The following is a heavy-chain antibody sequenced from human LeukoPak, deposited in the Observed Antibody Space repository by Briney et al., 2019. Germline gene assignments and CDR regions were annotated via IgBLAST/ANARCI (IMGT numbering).Heavy chain of an antibody. Sequence: GGSLRLSCAASGFTFSSYWMSWVRQAPGKGLEWVANIKQDGSEKYYVDSVKGRFTISRDNAKNSLYLQMSRLRAEDTAVYYCAKRRYSGSSQHFDYWGQGTLVTVSS. CDR2: IKQDGSEK. D-gene: IGHD1-26*01. V-gene: IGHV3-7*01. CDR1: GFTFSSYW. CDR3: AKRRYSGSSQHFDY. J-gene: IGHJ4*02.